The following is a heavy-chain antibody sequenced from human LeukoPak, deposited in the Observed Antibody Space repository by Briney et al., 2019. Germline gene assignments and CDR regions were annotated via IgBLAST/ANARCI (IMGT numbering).Heavy chain of an antibody. V-gene: IGHV1-8*03. D-gene: IGHD2-21*01. CDR3: ARVIGIRGGNY. CDR2: INPNSGNT. CDR1: GYTFTGYY. Sequence: GASVKVSCKASGYTFTGYYMHWVRQAPGQGLEWMGWINPNSGNTGYAQKFQGRVTITRNTSISTAYMELSSLRSEDTAVYYCARVIGIRGGNYWGQGTLVTVSS. J-gene: IGHJ4*02.